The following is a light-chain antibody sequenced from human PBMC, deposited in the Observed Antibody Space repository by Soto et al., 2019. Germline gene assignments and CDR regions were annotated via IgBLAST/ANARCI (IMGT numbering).Light chain of an antibody. Sequence: EIVMTQSPATLSVSPGERATLSCRASQSVSSNLAWYQQKPGQAPRLVIYGASTRATGIPARFSGSWSWTEFTLTISSLQSEDFAGYYCQQYNNWPPWTFGQGTKVEIK. CDR3: QQYNNWPPWT. CDR2: GAS. J-gene: IGKJ1*01. V-gene: IGKV3-15*01. CDR1: QSVSSN.